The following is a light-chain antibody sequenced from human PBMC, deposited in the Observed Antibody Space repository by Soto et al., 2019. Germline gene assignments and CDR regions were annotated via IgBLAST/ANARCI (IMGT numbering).Light chain of an antibody. CDR2: EVS. CDR1: SSDVGGYNY. J-gene: IGLJ2*01. Sequence: QSALTQPPSASGSPGQSVTISCTGTSSDVGGYNYVSWYQQHPGKAPKLMMYEVSKRPSGVPDRFSGSKAGNTASLTVSGLQAEDEDDYYCSSYAGSNNVVFGGGTNVTVL. V-gene: IGLV2-8*01. CDR3: SSYAGSNNVV.